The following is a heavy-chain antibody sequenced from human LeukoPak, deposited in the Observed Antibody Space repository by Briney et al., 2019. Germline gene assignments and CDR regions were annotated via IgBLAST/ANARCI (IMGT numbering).Heavy chain of an antibody. J-gene: IGHJ6*03. CDR3: ARHIGGGIEDMDV. D-gene: IGHD3-16*02. CDR2: IYVTGT. Sequence: SETLSLTCTVSGGSIGTYYWSWIRQSPGKGLEWIGYIYVTGTRYNPYLQSRVTISVDRSRNQFSLKMSSVTAADTAVYYCARHIGGGIEDMDVWGKGTKVIVSS. CDR1: GGSIGTYY. V-gene: IGHV4-59*08.